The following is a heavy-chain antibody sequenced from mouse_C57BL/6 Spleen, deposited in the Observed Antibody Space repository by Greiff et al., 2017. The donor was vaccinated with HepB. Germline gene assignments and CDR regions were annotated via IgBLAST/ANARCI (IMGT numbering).Heavy chain of an antibody. CDR3: ALDYYGSSYSAWFAY. CDR1: GYTFTSYW. D-gene: IGHD1-1*01. Sequence: QVHVKQPGAELVKPGASVKLSCKASGYTFTSYWMHWVKQRPGRGLEWIGRIDPNSGGTKYNEKFKSKATLTVDKPSSTAYMQLSSLTSEDSAVYYCALDYYGSSYSAWFAYWGQGTLVTVSA. V-gene: IGHV1-72*01. J-gene: IGHJ3*01. CDR2: IDPNSGGT.